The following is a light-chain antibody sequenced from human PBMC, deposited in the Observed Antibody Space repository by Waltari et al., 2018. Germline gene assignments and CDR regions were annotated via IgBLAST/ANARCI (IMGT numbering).Light chain of an antibody. CDR2: DVS. V-gene: IGLV2-11*01. Sequence: SALTQPRSVSGSPGQSVTISCTATSSAVGGYNYVSWYQHHPGNAPKLMIYDVSKRPSGVPDRFSGSKSGNTASLTISGLQAEDEADYYCCSYAGSYTVVFGGGTKLTVL. CDR1: SSAVGGYNY. J-gene: IGLJ2*01. CDR3: CSYAGSYTVV.